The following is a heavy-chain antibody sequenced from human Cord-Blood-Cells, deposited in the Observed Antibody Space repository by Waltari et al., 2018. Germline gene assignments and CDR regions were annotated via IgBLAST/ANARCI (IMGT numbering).Heavy chain of an antibody. D-gene: IGHD4-17*01. V-gene: IGHV4-34*01. CDR2: INQSGST. CDR3: ARVPASTVVTDY. CDR1: VGSLSGYS. Sequence: QLQLLQWGAGLLTLSVTLSWTSAVYVGSLSGYSRSWSRQPPGKGLEWIGEINQSGSTNYNPSLKSRVTISVDTSKNQFSLKLSSVTAADTAVYYCARVPASTVVTDYWGQGTLVTVSS. J-gene: IGHJ4*02.